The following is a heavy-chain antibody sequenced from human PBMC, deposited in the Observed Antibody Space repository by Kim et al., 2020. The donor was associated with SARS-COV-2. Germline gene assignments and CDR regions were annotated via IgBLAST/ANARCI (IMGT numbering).Heavy chain of an antibody. J-gene: IGHJ4*02. CDR3: ARVQEDSDYYGSGSYYLAFDY. Sequence: ASVKVSCKASGYTFTGYYMHWVRQAPGQGLEWMGWINPNSGGTNYAQKFQGWVTMTRDTSISTAYMELSRLRSDDTAVYYCARVQEDSDYYGSGSYYLAFDYWGQGTLVTVSS. CDR1: GYTFTGYY. CDR2: INPNSGGT. D-gene: IGHD3-10*01. V-gene: IGHV1-2*04.